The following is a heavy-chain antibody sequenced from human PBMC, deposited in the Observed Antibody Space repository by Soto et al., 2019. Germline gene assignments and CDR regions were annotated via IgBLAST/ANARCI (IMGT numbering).Heavy chain of an antibody. D-gene: IGHD6-13*01. CDR1: GFTFSIYA. CDR3: AKFAPPGSSSWYNWFDP. J-gene: IGHJ5*02. Sequence: GGSLRLSCAASGFTFSIYAMSWVRQAPGKGLEWVSAISGSGGSTYYADSVKGRFTISRDNSKNTLYLQMNSLRAEDTAVYYCAKFAPPGSSSWYNWFDPWGQGTLVTVSS. V-gene: IGHV3-23*01. CDR2: ISGSGGST.